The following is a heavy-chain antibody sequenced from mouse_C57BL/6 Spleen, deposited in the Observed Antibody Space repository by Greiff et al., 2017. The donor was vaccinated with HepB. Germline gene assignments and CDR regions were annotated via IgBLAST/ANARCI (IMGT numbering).Heavy chain of an antibody. V-gene: IGHV1-15*01. CDR3: VYGSSFPWFAY. CDR2: IDPETGGT. J-gene: IGHJ3*01. D-gene: IGHD1-1*01. CDR1: GYTFTDYE. Sequence: QVQLQQSGAELVRPGASVTLSCKASGYTFTDYEMHWVKQTPVHGLEWIGAIDPETGGTAYNQKFKGKAILTANKSSSTASMELRSLTSEDSTVYYCVYGSSFPWFAYWGQGTLVTVSA.